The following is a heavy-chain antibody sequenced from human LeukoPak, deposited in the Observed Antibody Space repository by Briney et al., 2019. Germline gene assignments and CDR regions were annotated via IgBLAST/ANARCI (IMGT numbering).Heavy chain of an antibody. Sequence: GGCLRLSCATSGFTFSSYAMHWVRQAPGKGLEWVALISYDGINQYYAASVKGRFIISRDNSKNTLYLQLNSLRLEDTAVYYCTLTTFGVVYYFDYWGQGSLVTVSS. CDR3: TLTTFGVVYYFDY. CDR2: ISYDGINQ. J-gene: IGHJ4*02. D-gene: IGHD1/OR15-1a*01. CDR1: GFTFSSYA. V-gene: IGHV3-30*04.